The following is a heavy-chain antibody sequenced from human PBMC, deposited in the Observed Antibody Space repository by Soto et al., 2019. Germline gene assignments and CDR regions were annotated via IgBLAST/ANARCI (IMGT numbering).Heavy chain of an antibody. J-gene: IGHJ4*02. D-gene: IGHD3-16*02. CDR2: ISGSGGST. CDR3: AKDLNRVPTLSGY. V-gene: IGHV3-23*01. CDR1: GFTFSSYA. Sequence: GGSLRLSCAASGFTFSSYAMSWVRQAPGKGLEWVSAISGSGGSTYYADSVKGRFTISRDNSENTLYLQMNSLRAEDTAVYYCAKDLNRVPTLSGYWGQGTLVTVSS.